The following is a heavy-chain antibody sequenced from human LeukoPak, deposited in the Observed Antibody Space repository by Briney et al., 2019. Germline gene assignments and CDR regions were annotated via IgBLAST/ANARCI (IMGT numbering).Heavy chain of an antibody. J-gene: IGHJ4*02. CDR2: IYSGSNT. D-gene: IGHD3-22*01. Sequence: PGRSLRLSCAASGFTFSSYAMHWVRQAPGKGLEWVSVIYSGSNTYYADSVKGRFTISRDNSKNTLYLQMNSLRAEDTAVYYCAKDDYYDSSGYPSLFDYWGQGTLVTVSS. CDR1: GFTFSSYA. CDR3: AKDDYYDSSGYPSLFDY. V-gene: IGHV3-23*03.